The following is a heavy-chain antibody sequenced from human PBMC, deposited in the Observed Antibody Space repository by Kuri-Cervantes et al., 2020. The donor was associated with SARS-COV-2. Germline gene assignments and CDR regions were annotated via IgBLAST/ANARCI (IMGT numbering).Heavy chain of an antibody. D-gene: IGHD7-27*01. V-gene: IGHV3-11*04. CDR3: ARDLRLGKSLDY. Sequence: GESLKFSCAASGFTVSSNYMSWVRQAPGKGLEWVSNIGPSGTTKYYADSVKGRFTISRDNANNSLYLQMSSLRAEDTAVYYCARDLRLGKSLDYWGQGTLVTVSS. CDR2: IGPSGTTK. CDR1: GFTVSSNY. J-gene: IGHJ4*02.